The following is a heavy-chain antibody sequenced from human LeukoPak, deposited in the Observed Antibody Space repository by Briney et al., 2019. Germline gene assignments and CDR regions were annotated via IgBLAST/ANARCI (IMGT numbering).Heavy chain of an antibody. Sequence: PGGSLRLSCAASGFTFSSYAMSWVRQAPGKGLEWVSAISGSGGSTCYADSVKGRFTISRDNSKNTLYLQMNSLRAEDTAVYYCARVPTRYYYEFGAYYYGMDVWGQGTTVTVSS. CDR3: ARVPTRYYYEFGAYYYGMDV. D-gene: IGHD3-10*01. V-gene: IGHV3-23*01. J-gene: IGHJ6*02. CDR1: GFTFSSYA. CDR2: ISGSGGST.